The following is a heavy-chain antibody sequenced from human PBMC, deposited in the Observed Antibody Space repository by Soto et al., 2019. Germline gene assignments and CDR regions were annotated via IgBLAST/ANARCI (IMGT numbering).Heavy chain of an antibody. Sequence: QIQLVQSGGDVKTPGASVKVSCTTSRYTFTSHGIAWVRQAPGQGLEWMGWISTCNGKTDYAQKFQGRVTMTADTITSTVHMELRSLRSDDTAVYYCARLLTEGATFREDAFDVWGPGTKVTVSS. CDR1: RYTFTSHG. J-gene: IGHJ3*01. V-gene: IGHV1-18*01. CDR3: ARLLTEGATFREDAFDV. CDR2: ISTCNGKT. D-gene: IGHD3-9*01.